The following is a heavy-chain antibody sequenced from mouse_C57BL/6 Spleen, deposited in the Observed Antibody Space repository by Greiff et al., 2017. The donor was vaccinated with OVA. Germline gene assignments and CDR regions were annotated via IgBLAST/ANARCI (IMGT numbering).Heavy chain of an antibody. CDR3: ARSGTGYFDY. CDR1: GYAFTNYL. CDR2: INPGSGGT. J-gene: IGHJ2*01. V-gene: IGHV1-54*01. Sequence: LQESGAELVRPGTSVKVSCKASGYAFTNYLIEWVKQRPGQGLEWIGVINPGSGGTNYNEKFKGKATLTADKSSSTAYMQRSSLTSEDSAVYFCARSGTGYFDYWGQGTTLTVSS. D-gene: IGHD4-1*01.